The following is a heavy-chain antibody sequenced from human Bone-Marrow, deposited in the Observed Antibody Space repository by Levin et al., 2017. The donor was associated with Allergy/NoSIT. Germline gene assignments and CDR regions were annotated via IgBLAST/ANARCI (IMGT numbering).Heavy chain of an antibody. D-gene: IGHD1-7*01. Sequence: GGSLRLSCEASGFTFSSHSMNWVRQAPGKGLEWVSYISRRGEIEHYADSVEGRFTISRDSATNSLYLQMSNLRNEDTAVYYCARSLGTADYFYAMDVWGQGTTVTVSS. CDR3: ARSLGTADYFYAMDV. CDR1: GFTFSSHS. V-gene: IGHV3-48*02. CDR2: ISRRGEIE. J-gene: IGHJ6*02.